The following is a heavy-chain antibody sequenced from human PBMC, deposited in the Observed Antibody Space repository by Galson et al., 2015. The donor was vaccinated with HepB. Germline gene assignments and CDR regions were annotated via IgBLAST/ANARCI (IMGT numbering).Heavy chain of an antibody. V-gene: IGHV1-18*01. J-gene: IGHJ6*03. Sequence: SVKVSCKASGYTFTSYGISWVRQAPGQGLEWMGWISAYNGNTNYAQKLQGRVTMTTDTSTSTAYMELRSLRSDDTAVYYCATTVSYIRSGYYYYMDVWGKGTTVTVSS. CDR2: ISAYNGNT. CDR1: GYTFTSYG. CDR3: ATTVSYIRSGYYYYMDV. D-gene: IGHD6-19*01.